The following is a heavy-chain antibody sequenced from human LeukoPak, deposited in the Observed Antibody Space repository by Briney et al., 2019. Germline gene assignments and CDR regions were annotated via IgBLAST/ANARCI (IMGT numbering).Heavy chain of an antibody. CDR2: ISSSGSTI. J-gene: IGHJ6*03. V-gene: IGHV3-11*04. CDR1: GFTFSDYY. CDR3: ARDPGNWNRDYYMDV. D-gene: IGHD1-1*01. Sequence: PGGSLRLSCAASGFTFSDYYMSWIRQAPGKGLEWVSYISSSGSTIYYADSVKGRFTISRDNAKNSLYLQMNSLRAEDTAVYYCARDPGNWNRDYYMDVWGKGTTVTVSS.